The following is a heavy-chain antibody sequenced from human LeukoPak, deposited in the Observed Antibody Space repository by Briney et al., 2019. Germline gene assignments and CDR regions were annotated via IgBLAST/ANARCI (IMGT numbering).Heavy chain of an antibody. Sequence: ASVKVSCKASGYTFTSYYMHWVRQAPGPGLEWMGIINPSGGSTGYAQKFQGRVTMTRDTFTSTVYMELSSLRSEDTAVYYCARDDSNYYDSSGYYNLDYWGQGTLVTVSS. CDR2: INPSGGST. V-gene: IGHV1-46*01. CDR3: ARDDSNYYDSSGYYNLDY. D-gene: IGHD3-22*01. J-gene: IGHJ4*02. CDR1: GYTFTSYY.